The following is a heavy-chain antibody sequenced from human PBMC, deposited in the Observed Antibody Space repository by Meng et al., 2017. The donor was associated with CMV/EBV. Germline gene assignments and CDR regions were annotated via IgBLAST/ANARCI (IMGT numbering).Heavy chain of an antibody. CDR2: IYYSGST. D-gene: IGHD6-13*01. Sequence: SETLSLTCTVSGGSISSSSYYWGWIRPPPEKGLEWIGSIYYSGSTYYNPSLKSRVTISVDTSKNQFSLKLSSVTAADTAVYYCARRVAAAVPFDYWGQGTLVTVSS. V-gene: IGHV4-39*01. J-gene: IGHJ4*02. CDR1: GGSISSSSYY. CDR3: ARRVAAAVPFDY.